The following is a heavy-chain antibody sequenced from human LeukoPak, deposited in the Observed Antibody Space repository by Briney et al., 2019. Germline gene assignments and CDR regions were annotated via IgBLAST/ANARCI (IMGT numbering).Heavy chain of an antibody. D-gene: IGHD3-16*01. CDR2: IGTVGDT. Sequence: GGSLRLSCAASGFRFSSYEMHWVRQATGKGLEWVSAIGTVGDTYYPDSVKCRFTISREDAKNSLYLQMSSLRAGDTAVYYCVRDLTGENAFDIWGQGTMVTVSS. CDR3: VRDLTGENAFDI. J-gene: IGHJ3*02. V-gene: IGHV3-13*01. CDR1: GFRFSSYE.